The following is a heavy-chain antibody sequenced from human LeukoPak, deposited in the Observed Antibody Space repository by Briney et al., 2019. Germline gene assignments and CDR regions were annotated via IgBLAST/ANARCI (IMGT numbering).Heavy chain of an antibody. D-gene: IGHD3-10*01. J-gene: IGHJ4*02. V-gene: IGHV3-30*03. CDR1: GFTFSSYG. CDR2: ISYDGSNK. Sequence: GGSLRLSCAASGFTFSSYGIHWVRQAPGKGLEWVAVISYDGSNKYYADSVKGRFTISRDNSKNTLYLQMNSLRAEDTAVYYCARDFLLLWFGELTRPLDYWGQGTLVTVSS. CDR3: ARDFLLLWFGELTRPLDY.